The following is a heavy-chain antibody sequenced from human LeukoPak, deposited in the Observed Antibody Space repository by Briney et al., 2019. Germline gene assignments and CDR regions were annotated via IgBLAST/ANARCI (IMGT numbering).Heavy chain of an antibody. Sequence: GGSLRLSCAASGFTFRSFWMSWVRQAPGKGLEWVANIKQDGSVQYYVDSVKGRFTISRDNAKNSLYLQMNSLRAEDTAVYYCARKGLGDCWGQGTLVTVSS. CDR2: IKQDGSVQ. CDR3: ARKGLGDC. J-gene: IGHJ4*02. D-gene: IGHD3-22*01. V-gene: IGHV3-7*01. CDR1: GFTFRSFW.